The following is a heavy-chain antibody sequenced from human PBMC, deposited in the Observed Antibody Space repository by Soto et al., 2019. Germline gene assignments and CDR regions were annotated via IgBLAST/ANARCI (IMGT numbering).Heavy chain of an antibody. Sequence: VQLVESGGGVVQPGRSLRLSCAASGFTFSSYGMHWVRQAPGKGLEWVAVISYDGSNKYYADSVKGRFTISRDNSKNTLYLQMNSLRAEDTAVYYCAKHLRYCSSTSCYSGSYYGMDVWGQGTTVTVSS. V-gene: IGHV3-30*18. CDR2: ISYDGSNK. CDR1: GFTFSSYG. J-gene: IGHJ6*02. D-gene: IGHD2-2*01. CDR3: AKHLRYCSSTSCYSGSYYGMDV.